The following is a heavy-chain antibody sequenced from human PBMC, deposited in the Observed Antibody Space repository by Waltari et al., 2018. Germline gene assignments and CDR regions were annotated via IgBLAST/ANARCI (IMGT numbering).Heavy chain of an antibody. CDR3: ARHYCSTTNCPDSRLSYFYFGMDV. J-gene: IGHJ6*02. V-gene: IGHV4-39*01. Sequence: QLQLQESGPGLVKPSETLSLTCTVSGGSISSSSYYWGWIRQPPGQGLEWIGNIYYVGGAYYNPSLKSRVTISVDPPKSQFSLKVNSVTAADTAVYYCARHYCSTTNCPDSRLSYFYFGMDVWGQGTTVTVSS. CDR1: GGSISSSSYY. D-gene: IGHD2-2*01. CDR2: IYYVGGA.